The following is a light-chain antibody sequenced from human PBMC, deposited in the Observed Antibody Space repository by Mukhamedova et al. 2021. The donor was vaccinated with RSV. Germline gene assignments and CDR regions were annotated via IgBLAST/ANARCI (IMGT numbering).Light chain of an antibody. V-gene: IGKV3-20*01. J-gene: IGKJ2*01. CDR3: QHFATLPAT. CDR1: QSIGSDY. Sequence: GERAILSCRAGQSIGSDYLAWYQQKPGQAPRLLIYEASSRATSIPDRFSGSGSGTDFTLTISRVEPEDFAVYYCQHFATLPATFG. CDR2: EAS.